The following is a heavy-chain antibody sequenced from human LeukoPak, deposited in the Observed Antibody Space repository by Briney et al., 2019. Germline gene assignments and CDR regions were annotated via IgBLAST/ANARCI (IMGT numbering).Heavy chain of an antibody. V-gene: IGHV4-39*01. CDR3: ARSKAHYDSSGYPAPFDY. D-gene: IGHD3-22*01. CDR1: GGSISSSCYY. J-gene: IGHJ4*02. CDR2: IYYSGST. Sequence: SETLSLTCTVSGGSISSSCYYWGWIRQPPGKGLEWIGSIYYSGSTYYNPSLKSRVTISVDTSKNQFSLKLSSVTAADTAVYYCARSKAHYDSSGYPAPFDYWGQGTLVTVSS.